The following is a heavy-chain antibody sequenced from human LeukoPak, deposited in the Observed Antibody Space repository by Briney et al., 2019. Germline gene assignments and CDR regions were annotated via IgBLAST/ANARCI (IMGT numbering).Heavy chain of an antibody. V-gene: IGHV4-34*01. D-gene: IGHD6-19*01. J-gene: IGHJ4*02. CDR2: INHSGST. CDR3: ARVQWLVDY. CDR1: GGSFSGYY. Sequence: SETLSLTCAVYGGSFSGYYWSWIRQPPGKGLEWIGEINHSGSTNYNPSLKSRVTIPVDTSKNQFSLKLSSVTAADTAVYYCARVQWLVDYWGQGTLVTVSS.